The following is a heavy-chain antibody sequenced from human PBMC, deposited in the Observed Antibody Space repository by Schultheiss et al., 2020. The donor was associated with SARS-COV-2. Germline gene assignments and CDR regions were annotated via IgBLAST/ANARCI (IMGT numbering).Heavy chain of an antibody. Sequence: SETLSLTCTVSGGSISSYYWSWIRQPPGKGLEWIGYIYYSGSTNYNPSLKSRVTISVDTSKNQFSLKLSSVTAADTAVYYCAREGIVVVTATLVFDYWGQGTLVTVSS. J-gene: IGHJ4*02. D-gene: IGHD2-21*02. CDR1: GGSISSYY. V-gene: IGHV4-59*12. CDR2: IYYSGST. CDR3: AREGIVVVTATLVFDY.